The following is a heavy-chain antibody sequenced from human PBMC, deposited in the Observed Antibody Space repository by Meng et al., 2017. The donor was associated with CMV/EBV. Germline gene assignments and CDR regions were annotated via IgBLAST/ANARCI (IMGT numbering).Heavy chain of an antibody. CDR1: FTFSSYV. CDR3: ARDSCGGDCANYYGMDV. J-gene: IGHJ6*02. V-gene: IGHV3-33*01. Sequence: FTFSSYVMHWVRQAPGKGLEWVAVIWYDGSNKYYADSVKGRFTISRDNSKNTLYLQMNSLRAEDTAVYYCARDSCGGDCANYYGMDVWGQGTTVTVSS. D-gene: IGHD2-21*02. CDR2: IWYDGSNK.